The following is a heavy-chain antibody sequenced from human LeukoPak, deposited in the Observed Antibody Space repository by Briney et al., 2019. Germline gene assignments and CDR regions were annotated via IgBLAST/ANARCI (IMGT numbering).Heavy chain of an antibody. D-gene: IGHD1-14*01. CDR2: ISSSGSTI. Sequence: GGSLRLSCAASGFTFSSYEMNWVRQAPGKGLEWVSYISSSGSTIYYADSVKGRFTISRDNAKNSLYLQMNSLRAEDTAVYYCARVINTGWYNGNDYWGQGTLVTVSS. CDR3: ARVINTGWYNGNDY. CDR1: GFTFSSYE. V-gene: IGHV3-48*03. J-gene: IGHJ4*02.